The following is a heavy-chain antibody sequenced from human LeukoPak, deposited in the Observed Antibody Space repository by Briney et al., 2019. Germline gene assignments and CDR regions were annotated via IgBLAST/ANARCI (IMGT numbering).Heavy chain of an antibody. CDR3: ARDGDIVVVPAAMYYGMDV. V-gene: IGHV3-48*01. CDR2: ISSSSSTI. CDR1: GSTFSSYS. Sequence: GGSLRLSCAASGSTFSSYSMNWVRQAPGKGLEWVSYISSSSSTIYYADSVKGRFTISRDNAKNSLYLQMNSLRAEDTAVYYCARDGDIVVVPAAMYYGMDVWGQGTTVTVSS. J-gene: IGHJ6*02. D-gene: IGHD2-2*01.